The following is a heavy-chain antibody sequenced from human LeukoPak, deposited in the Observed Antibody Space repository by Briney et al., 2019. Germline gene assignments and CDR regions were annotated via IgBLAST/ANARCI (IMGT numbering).Heavy chain of an antibody. D-gene: IGHD3-9*01. CDR3: ARGYYDILTGYRNFDY. J-gene: IGHJ4*02. Sequence: PSETLSLTCTVSGGSISSGSYYWGWIRQPPGKGLEWIGSIYYSGSTYYNPSLKSRVTISVDTSKNQFSLKLSSVTAADTAVYYCARGYYDILTGYRNFDYWGQGTLVTVSS. CDR1: GGSISSGSYY. V-gene: IGHV4-39*07. CDR2: IYYSGST.